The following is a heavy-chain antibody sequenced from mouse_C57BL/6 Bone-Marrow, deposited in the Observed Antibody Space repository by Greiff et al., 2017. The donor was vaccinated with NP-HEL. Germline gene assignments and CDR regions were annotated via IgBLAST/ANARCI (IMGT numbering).Heavy chain of an antibody. D-gene: IGHD1-1*01. CDR3: TRRADYYGREHYFDY. Sequence: EVQLQQSGTVLARPGASVKMSCKTSGYTFTSYWMHWVKQRPGQGLEWIGAIYPGNSDTSYNQKFKGKAKLTAVTSASTAYMELSSLTNEDSAVYYYTRRADYYGREHYFDYWGQGTTLTVSS. V-gene: IGHV1-5*01. CDR2: IYPGNSDT. CDR1: GYTFTSYW. J-gene: IGHJ2*01.